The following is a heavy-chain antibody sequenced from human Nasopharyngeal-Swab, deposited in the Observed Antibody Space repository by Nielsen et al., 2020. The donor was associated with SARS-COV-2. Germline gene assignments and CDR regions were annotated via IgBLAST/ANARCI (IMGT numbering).Heavy chain of an antibody. CDR2: IIPIFGTA. CDR1: GGTFSSYA. D-gene: IGHD4-11*01. CDR3: ARAMTRGLALLDY. V-gene: IGHV1-69*13. J-gene: IGHJ4*02. Sequence: SVKVSCKASGGTFSSYAISRVRQAPGQGLEWMGGIIPIFGTANYAQKFQGRVTITADESTSTAYMELSSLRSEDTAVYYCARAMTRGLALLDYWGQGTLVTVSS.